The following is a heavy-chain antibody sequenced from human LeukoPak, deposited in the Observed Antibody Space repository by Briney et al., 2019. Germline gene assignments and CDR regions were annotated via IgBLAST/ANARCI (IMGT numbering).Heavy chain of an antibody. CDR1: GGSFSGYY. V-gene: IGHV4-34*01. CDR2: INHSGST. CDR3: ARGAFTMIVPDGMDV. Sequence: SETLSLTCAVYGGSFSGYYWSWIRQPPGKGLEWIGEINHSGSTNYNPSLKSRVTISEDTSKNQFSLKLSSVTAADTAVYYCARGAFTMIVPDGMDVWGQGTTVTVSS. J-gene: IGHJ6*02. D-gene: IGHD3-22*01.